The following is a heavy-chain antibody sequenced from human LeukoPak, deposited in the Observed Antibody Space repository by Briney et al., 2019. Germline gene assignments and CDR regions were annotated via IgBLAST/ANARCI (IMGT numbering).Heavy chain of an antibody. Sequence: GGSLRLSCAASGFTFSSYAMSWVRQAPGKGLEWVSAISGSGGSTYYADSVKGRFTISRDNSKNTLYLQMNSLRAEDTAVYYCAKDDYCDSSGYSLFDYWGQGTLVTVSS. CDR3: AKDDYCDSSGYSLFDY. J-gene: IGHJ4*02. CDR2: ISGSGGST. V-gene: IGHV3-23*01. D-gene: IGHD3-22*01. CDR1: GFTFSSYA.